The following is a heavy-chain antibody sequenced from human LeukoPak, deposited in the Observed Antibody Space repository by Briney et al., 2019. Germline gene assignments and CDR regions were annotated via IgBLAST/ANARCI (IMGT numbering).Heavy chain of an antibody. V-gene: IGHV4-59*08. D-gene: IGHD4/OR15-4a*01. J-gene: IGHJ4*02. Sequence: PSETLSLTCTVSGGSLSSYYWSWIRQPPGKGLEWIGYIYYSGSTIYNPSLKSRVTMSLDTSKNQFSLKLTSVTAADTAVYYCARRDYKYSSLDYWGQGTLVTVSS. CDR1: GGSLSSYY. CDR2: IYYSGST. CDR3: ARRDYKYSSLDY.